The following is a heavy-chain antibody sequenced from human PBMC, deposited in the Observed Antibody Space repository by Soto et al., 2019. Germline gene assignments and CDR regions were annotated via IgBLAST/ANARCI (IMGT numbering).Heavy chain of an antibody. CDR1: GYTFTSYY. J-gene: IGHJ5*02. D-gene: IGHD6-13*01. Sequence: SVKVSCKASGYTFTSYYMHWVRQAPGQGLEWMGRIIPILGIANYAQKFQGRVTITADKSTSTAYMELSSLRSEDTAVYYCARGPRGRYSSSWYGWFDPWGQGTLVTVSS. V-gene: IGHV1-69*04. CDR3: ARGPRGRYSSSWYGWFDP. CDR2: IIPILGIA.